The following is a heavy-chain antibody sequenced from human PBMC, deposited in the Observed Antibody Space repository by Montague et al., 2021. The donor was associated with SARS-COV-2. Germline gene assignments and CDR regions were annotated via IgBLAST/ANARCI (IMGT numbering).Heavy chain of an antibody. CDR1: GGSISSYY. CDR2: IYYSGST. D-gene: IGHD3-9*01. J-gene: IGHJ6*03. V-gene: IGHV4-59*01. CDR3: ARDSRTDFDRLFPDSGSYYYYMDV. Sequence: SETLSLTCTVSGGSISSYYWSWIRQPPGKGLEWIGYIYYSGSTNYNPSLKSRVTISVDTSKNQFPLRLSSVTAADTAVYYCARDSRTDFDRLFPDSGSYYYYMDVWGKGTTVTVSS.